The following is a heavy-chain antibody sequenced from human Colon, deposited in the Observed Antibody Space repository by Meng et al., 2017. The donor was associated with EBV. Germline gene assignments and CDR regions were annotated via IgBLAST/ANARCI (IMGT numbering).Heavy chain of an antibody. J-gene: IGHJ4*02. CDR2: ISKMGDGI. V-gene: IGHV3-11*01. Sequence: HVDLVGSGGGFVKPGGSLSLSCAASGFNFNDYYMTWIRQAPGKGLEWVAFISKMGDGISYAESVRGRFTISRDSATHSLYLQMNSLRAEDTAVYYCARDLGGPRDYWGQGTLVTVSS. D-gene: IGHD6-25*01. CDR3: ARDLGGPRDY. CDR1: GFNFNDYY.